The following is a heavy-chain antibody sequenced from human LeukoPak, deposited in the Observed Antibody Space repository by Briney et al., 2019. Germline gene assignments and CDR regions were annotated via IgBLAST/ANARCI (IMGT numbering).Heavy chain of an antibody. J-gene: IGHJ4*02. CDR2: INPSGGST. V-gene: IGHV1-46*01. D-gene: IGHD6-19*01. CDR3: ARDPGSGWGFGY. CDR1: GYTFTTYY. Sequence: GASVTVSCTTSGYTFTTYYMHWVRQAPGQGLEWMGIINPSGGSTNYAQKFQGRVTMTRDTSTSTVYMELSSLRSEDTAVYYCARDPGSGWGFGYWGQGTLVTVSS.